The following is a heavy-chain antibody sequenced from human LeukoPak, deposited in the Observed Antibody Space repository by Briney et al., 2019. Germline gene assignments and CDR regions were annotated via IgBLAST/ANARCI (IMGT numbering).Heavy chain of an antibody. J-gene: IGHJ4*02. CDR2: ISGYNGDT. CDR3: ARGYYDSSGNYPPYFDS. V-gene: IGHV1-18*01. Sequence: GASVKVSCKASGYTITSYGINWVRQAPGQGLEWMGWISGYNGDTNYAQKLQGRVTMTTDTSSSTAYMELRSLRSDDTAVYYCARGYYDSSGNYPPYFDSWGQGTLVTVSS. D-gene: IGHD3-22*01. CDR1: GYTITSYG.